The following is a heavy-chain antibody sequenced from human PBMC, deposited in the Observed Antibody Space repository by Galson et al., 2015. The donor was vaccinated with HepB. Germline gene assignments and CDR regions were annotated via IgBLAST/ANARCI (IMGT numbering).Heavy chain of an antibody. CDR1: GFTFSSYG. CDR2: ISYDGSNK. Sequence: SLRLSCAASGFTFSSYGMHWVRQAPGKGLEWVAVISYDGSNKYYADSVKGRFTISRDNSKNTLYLQMNSLRAEDTAVYYCAKDRLRVGIAAAGPGYYYYYGMDVWGQGTTVTVSS. J-gene: IGHJ6*02. D-gene: IGHD6-13*01. V-gene: IGHV3-30*18. CDR3: AKDRLRVGIAAAGPGYYYYYGMDV.